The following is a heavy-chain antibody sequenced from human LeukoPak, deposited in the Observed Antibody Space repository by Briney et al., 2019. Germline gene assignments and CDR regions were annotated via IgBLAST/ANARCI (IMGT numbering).Heavy chain of an antibody. CDR3: ASQGVYCSSTSCSEY. CDR1: GGSISSYY. Sequence: SETLSLTCTISGGSISSYYWSWIRQPPGKGLEWIGYIYYIGRTNYNPSLKSRVTISVDTSKNQFSLTLTSVTAADTAVYYCASQGVYCSSTSCSEYWGQGTLVTVSS. J-gene: IGHJ4*03. D-gene: IGHD2-2*01. CDR2: IYYIGRT. V-gene: IGHV4-59*01.